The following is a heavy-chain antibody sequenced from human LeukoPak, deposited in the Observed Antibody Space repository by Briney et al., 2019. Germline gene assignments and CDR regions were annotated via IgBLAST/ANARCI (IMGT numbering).Heavy chain of an antibody. CDR2: ISSSSSYI. D-gene: IGHD3-3*01. V-gene: IGHV3-21*04. CDR1: GFTFSSYS. Sequence: GGSLRLSCAASGFTFSSYSMNWVRQAPGKGLEWVSSISSSSSYIYYADSVKGRFTISRDNSKNTLYLQMNSLRAEDTAVYYCAKRLDPYYDFWSYWGQGTLVTVSS. J-gene: IGHJ4*02. CDR3: AKRLDPYYDFWSY.